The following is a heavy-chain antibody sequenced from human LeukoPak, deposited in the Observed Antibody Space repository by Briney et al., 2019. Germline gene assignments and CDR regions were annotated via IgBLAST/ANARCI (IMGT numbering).Heavy chain of an antibody. CDR2: IYYSGST. Sequence: SETLSLTGTVSGGSISSSYWGWLGQPPGKDREWIGYIYYSGSTNYNPSLKSRVTISVDTSKNQFSLKLSSVTAADTAVYYCARESASRAFFDYWGQGTLVTVSS. V-gene: IGHV4-59*01. J-gene: IGHJ4*02. CDR3: ARESASRAFFDY. CDR1: GGSISSSY.